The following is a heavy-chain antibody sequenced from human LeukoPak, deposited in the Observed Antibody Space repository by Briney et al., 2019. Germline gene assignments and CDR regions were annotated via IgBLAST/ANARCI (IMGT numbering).Heavy chain of an antibody. V-gene: IGHV1-8*01. Sequence: ASVKVSCNASEYTFTSYDINWVRQATGQGLEWRGWMNPNSGNTGYTQKFQGRVTMTRNTSISTAYMELRTLGSEDTAVYYCARAGVEGFLEWLSTYYYGMDVWGQGTTVTVSS. D-gene: IGHD3-3*01. CDR1: EYTFTSYD. CDR3: ARAGVEGFLEWLSTYYYGMDV. CDR2: MNPNSGNT. J-gene: IGHJ6*02.